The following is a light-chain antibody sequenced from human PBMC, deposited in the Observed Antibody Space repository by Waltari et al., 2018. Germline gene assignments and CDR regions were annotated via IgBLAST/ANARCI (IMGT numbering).Light chain of an antibody. CDR1: ILGHKY. J-gene: IGLJ3*02. CDR2: QDT. CDR3: QALGTGAWV. V-gene: IGLV3-1*01. Sequence: SYELTQPPSVSVSPGQTASITCSGDILGHKYASWYQQKPGQSPLLVIYQDTKRPSAIPERFSGSKSANAATLTITGTQAVDEADYYCQALGTGAWVFGGGTKLTVL.